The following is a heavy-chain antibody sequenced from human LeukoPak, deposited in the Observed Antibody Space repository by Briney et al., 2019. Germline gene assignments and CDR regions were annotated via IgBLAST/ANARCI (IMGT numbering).Heavy chain of an antibody. CDR3: ARGGSGYYASEYFQD. J-gene: IGHJ1*01. V-gene: IGHV4-4*02. CDR1: GGSISNSNW. CDR2: IYHSGST. D-gene: IGHD3-22*01. Sequence: SGTLSLTCAVSGGSISNSNWWSWVRQPPGKGLEWIGEIYHSGSTNYNPSLKSRVTISLDKSKNQFSLKLASVTAADTAVYYCARGGSGYYASEYFQDWGQGTLVTVSS.